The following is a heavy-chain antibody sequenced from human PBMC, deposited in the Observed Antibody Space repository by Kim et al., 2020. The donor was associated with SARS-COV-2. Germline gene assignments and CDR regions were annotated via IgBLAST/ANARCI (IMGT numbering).Heavy chain of an antibody. V-gene: IGHV3-9*01. Sequence: GYADSVKGRCTISRDNAKNSLYLQMNSLRAEDTALYYCAKDIRPVSSWQDYWGQGTLVTVSS. D-gene: IGHD6-13*01. CDR3: AKDIRPVSSWQDY. J-gene: IGHJ4*02.